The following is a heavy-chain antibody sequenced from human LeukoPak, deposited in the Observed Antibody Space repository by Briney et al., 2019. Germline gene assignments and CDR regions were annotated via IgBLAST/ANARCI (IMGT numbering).Heavy chain of an antibody. CDR1: GFTFSDYY. CDR2: ISSSGSTI. D-gene: IGHD2-2*02. CDR3: ARDIVVVPAAIQDY. V-gene: IGHV3-11*01. J-gene: IGHJ4*02. Sequence: WGSLRRSCAGSGFTFSDYYRSWIRQAPGKGLEGVSYISSSGSTIYYADSVKGRFTISTDNAKNSLDLQMNSLRAEDTAVYYCARDIVVVPAAIQDYWGQGTLVTVSS.